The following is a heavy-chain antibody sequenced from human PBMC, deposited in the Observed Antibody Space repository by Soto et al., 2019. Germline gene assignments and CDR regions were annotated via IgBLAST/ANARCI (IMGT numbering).Heavy chain of an antibody. D-gene: IGHD4-17*01. CDR1: GGTFSSYT. J-gene: IGHJ4*02. V-gene: IGHV1-69*02. CDR3: ATFYGGPFD. Sequence: QVQLVQSGAEVKKPGSSVKVSCKASGGTFSSYTISWVRQAPGQGLEWMGRINPILGITNYAQEFQGRVTITADKSTSTAYMELSSLRSEDTAVYYCATFYGGPFDWGQGTLVTVSS. CDR2: INPILGIT.